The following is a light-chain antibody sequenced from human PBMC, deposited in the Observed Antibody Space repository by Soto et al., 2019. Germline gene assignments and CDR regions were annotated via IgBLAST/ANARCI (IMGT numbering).Light chain of an antibody. CDR2: WAS. CDR3: QQYETTPIT. J-gene: IGKJ4*02. V-gene: IGKV4-1*01. CDR1: QTILYSSNNKNY. Sequence: DIVLTQSPDSVAVSLGERATINCKSSQTILYSSNNKNYLAWYQQRPGQPPRLLIYWASTRESGVPDRFSGSGSGTDFALTISSLQAEDVAVYYCQQYETTPITFGGGTNLEI.